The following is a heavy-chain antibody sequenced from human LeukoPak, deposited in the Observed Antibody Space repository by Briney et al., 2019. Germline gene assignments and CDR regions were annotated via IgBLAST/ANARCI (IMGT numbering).Heavy chain of an antibody. J-gene: IGHJ5*02. D-gene: IGHD6-19*01. CDR2: IKQDGSEK. CDR1: GFTFSSYW. V-gene: IGHV3-7*01. CDR3: ARSTVAVPYNWFDP. Sequence: GGSLRLSCAASGFTFSSYWMSWVRQAPGKGLEWVANIKQDGSEKYYVDSVKGRFTISRDNAKNSLYLQMNSLRAEDTAVYYCARSTVAVPYNWFDPWGQGTLVTVSS.